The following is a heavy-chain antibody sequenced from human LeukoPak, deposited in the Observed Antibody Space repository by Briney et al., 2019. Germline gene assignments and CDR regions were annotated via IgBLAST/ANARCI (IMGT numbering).Heavy chain of an antibody. Sequence: GGSLRLSCAASGFTFSTYAMTWVRQAPGEGLEWVSGINWSSGNIGYADSVKGRFTISRDNAKNSLHLQMNSLRDEDTALYYCAKAVKVADYYYGMDVWGLGTAVTVS. CDR3: AKAVKVADYYYGMDV. D-gene: IGHD2-15*01. J-gene: IGHJ6*02. V-gene: IGHV3-9*01. CDR2: INWSSGNI. CDR1: GFTFSTYA.